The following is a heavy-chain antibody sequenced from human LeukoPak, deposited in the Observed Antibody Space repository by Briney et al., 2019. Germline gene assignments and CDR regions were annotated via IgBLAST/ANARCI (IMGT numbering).Heavy chain of an antibody. CDR3: ASGYKTVSVFDH. CDR2: INPSGGGT. J-gene: IGHJ4*02. D-gene: IGHD5-24*01. CDR1: GYTFTTYY. V-gene: IGHV1-46*01. Sequence: ASVKVSCKASGYTFTTYYMHWVRQAPGQGLVWMGLINPSGGGTRYAQKLQGRVTMTRDTSTSTVYMELSSLRSEDTAAYYCASGYKTVSVFDHWGQGTLVTVSS.